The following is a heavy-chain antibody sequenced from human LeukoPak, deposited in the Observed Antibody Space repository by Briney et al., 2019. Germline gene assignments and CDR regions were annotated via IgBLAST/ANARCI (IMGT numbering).Heavy chain of an antibody. J-gene: IGHJ4*02. CDR2: IYPGDSDT. Sequence: GESLKISCKGSGYSFTSYWIGWVRQMPGKGLEWMGIIYPGDSDTRYSPSFQGQVTISADKSISTAYLQWSSLKASDTAMYYCARRYCSSTSCYRSFDYWGQGTLVTVSS. V-gene: IGHV5-51*01. CDR1: GYSFTSYW. CDR3: ARRYCSSTSCYRSFDY. D-gene: IGHD2-2*02.